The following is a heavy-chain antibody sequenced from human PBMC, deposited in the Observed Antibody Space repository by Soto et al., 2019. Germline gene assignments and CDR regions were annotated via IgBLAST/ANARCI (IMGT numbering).Heavy chain of an antibody. J-gene: IGHJ4*02. CDR2: IYYSGST. D-gene: IGHD3-10*01. V-gene: IGHV4-59*08. CDR3: SRTYGSGSYSTFDF. Sequence: QVQLQESGPGLVKPSETLSLTCTVSGGSISSYYWSWIRQPPGQGLEWIGYIYYSGSTNYNPSLKSRVTISVDTSKNLFSLKLSSVTAADPAVYYCSRTYGSGSYSTFDFWGQGTLVTVSS. CDR1: GGSISSYY.